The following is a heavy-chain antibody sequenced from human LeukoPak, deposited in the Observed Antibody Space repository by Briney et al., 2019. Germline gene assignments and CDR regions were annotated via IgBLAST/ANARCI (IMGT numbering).Heavy chain of an antibody. Sequence: ASVKVSCKASGGTFSKYALSWVRQAPGQGLEWMGAIIPFLDTSNYPPKFQDRVTITTDESTSTAYMDLSGLRSDDTAVYYCARAQAGNYDWPLDLWGQGTLVTVSS. CDR3: ARAQAGNYDWPLDL. D-gene: IGHD5-12*01. CDR1: GGTFSKYA. V-gene: IGHV1-69*05. CDR2: IIPFLDTS. J-gene: IGHJ5*02.